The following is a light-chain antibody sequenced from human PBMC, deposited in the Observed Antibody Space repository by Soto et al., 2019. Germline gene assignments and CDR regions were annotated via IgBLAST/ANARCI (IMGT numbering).Light chain of an antibody. Sequence: EIGLTQSPGTLSLSPGERATLSRRASQSVSRGYLGWYQQKPGQAPRGLIDVASSRATGNPATYSGGGSGTDLTLTISGLAREDVAVYYCQLQASSPPISFGGGTQL. J-gene: IGKJ5*01. CDR2: VAS. CDR1: QSVSRGY. CDR3: QLQASSPPIS. V-gene: IGKV3-20*01.